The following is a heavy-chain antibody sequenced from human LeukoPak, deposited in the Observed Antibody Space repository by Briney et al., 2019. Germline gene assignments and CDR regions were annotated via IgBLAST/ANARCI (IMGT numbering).Heavy chain of an antibody. CDR1: GFTFTSYA. Sequence: GGSLRLSCAASGFTFTSYAMHWVRQTPGKGLEWVSGISWNSGSIGYADSVKGRFTISKDNAKNSLYLQMNSLRAEDTALYYCAKTERYYYGSGSHYYFDYWGQGTLVTVSS. D-gene: IGHD3-10*01. V-gene: IGHV3-9*01. J-gene: IGHJ4*02. CDR2: ISWNSGSI. CDR3: AKTERYYYGSGSHYYFDY.